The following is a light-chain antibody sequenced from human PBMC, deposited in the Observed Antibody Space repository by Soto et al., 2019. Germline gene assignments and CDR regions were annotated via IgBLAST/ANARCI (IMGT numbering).Light chain of an antibody. J-gene: IGKJ2*01. V-gene: IGKV3-11*01. Sequence: EIVLTQSPATLSLSPGERATLSCRASQSVGSSLAWFQHKPGQAPRLLIYDASNRATGIPARFSGSGSGTDFTLPISSLDPDDFAVYYCQQRSNWPRTFGQGTKLEIK. CDR2: DAS. CDR1: QSVGSS. CDR3: QQRSNWPRT.